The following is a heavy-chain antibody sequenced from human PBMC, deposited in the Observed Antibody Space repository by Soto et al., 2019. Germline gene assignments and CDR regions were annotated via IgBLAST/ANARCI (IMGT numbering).Heavy chain of an antibody. CDR3: ARDWGTPYGMDV. D-gene: IGHD3-16*01. Sequence: LRLSFAASGXTFSSYWMHWVRQAPGKGLVWVSRINSDGSSTSYADSVKGRFTISRDNAKNTLYLQMNSLRAEDTAVYYCARDWGTPYGMDVWGQGTTVTVSS. CDR2: INSDGSST. CDR1: GXTFSSYW. V-gene: IGHV3-74*01. J-gene: IGHJ6*02.